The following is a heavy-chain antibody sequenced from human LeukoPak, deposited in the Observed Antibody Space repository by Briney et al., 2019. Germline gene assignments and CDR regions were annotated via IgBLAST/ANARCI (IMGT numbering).Heavy chain of an antibody. Sequence: SETLSLICTVSGGSISNYYWSWIRQPPGKGLEWIGYIYYSGSTNYNPSLKSRVTISVDTSKNQFSLKLSSVTAADTAVYYCSRPSIAAAGSQFDYWGQGTLVTVSS. D-gene: IGHD6-13*01. CDR1: GGSISNYY. V-gene: IGHV4-59*01. CDR2: IYYSGST. J-gene: IGHJ4*02. CDR3: SRPSIAAAGSQFDY.